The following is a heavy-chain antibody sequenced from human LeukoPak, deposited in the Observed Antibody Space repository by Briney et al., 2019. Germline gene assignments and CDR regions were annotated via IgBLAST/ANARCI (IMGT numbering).Heavy chain of an antibody. CDR1: GFTFSSYW. CDR2: IKEDGSEK. Sequence: TGGSLRLSCAASGFTFSSYWISSVRQAPGKGLEWVANIKEDGSEKYYVACVKGRFTISRDNAKNSLYLQMNRLRGEDTAVYYCAVLTGYWGQGTLVTVSS. D-gene: IGHD3-16*01. V-gene: IGHV3-7*01. J-gene: IGHJ4*02. CDR3: AVLTGY.